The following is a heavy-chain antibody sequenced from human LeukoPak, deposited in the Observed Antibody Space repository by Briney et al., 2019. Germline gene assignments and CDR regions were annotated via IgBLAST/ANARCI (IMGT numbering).Heavy chain of an antibody. V-gene: IGHV1-18*01. CDR3: ARGSRSTVVTPDPIDY. D-gene: IGHD4-23*01. CDR1: GYTFTSYG. J-gene: IGHJ4*02. Sequence: GASVKVSCKASGYTFTSYGISWVRQAPGQGLEWMGWISAYNGNTNYAQKLQGRVTMTTDTSTSTAYMELRSLRSDDTAVYYCARGSRSTVVTPDPIDYWGQGTLVTVSS. CDR2: ISAYNGNT.